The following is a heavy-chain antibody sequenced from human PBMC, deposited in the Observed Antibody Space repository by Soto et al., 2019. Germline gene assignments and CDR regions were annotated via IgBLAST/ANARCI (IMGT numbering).Heavy chain of an antibody. Sequence: QVQLVQSEAELRKPGTSVKVSCKTSGYPFTSYYMNWVRQAPGQGREWMGVINPTDGTTTFAQKFHGSLTMTRDTSTSTVYMGLSSLRFADTAVYYCASCGSEGSYCDNWGQGTLVAVSS. CDR1: GYPFTSYY. D-gene: IGHD3-10*01. J-gene: IGHJ4*02. V-gene: IGHV1-46*01. CDR3: ASCGSEGSYCDN. CDR2: INPTDGTT.